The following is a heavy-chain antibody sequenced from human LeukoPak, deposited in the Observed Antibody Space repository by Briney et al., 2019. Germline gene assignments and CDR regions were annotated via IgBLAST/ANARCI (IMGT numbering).Heavy chain of an antibody. Sequence: PGGSLRLSCAASGFTSSSYAMHWVRQAPGKGLEWVAVISYDGSNKYYADSVKGRFTISRDNSKNTLYLQMNSLRAEDTAVYYCANSYYDILTGYSGGFDYWGQGTLVTVSS. CDR3: ANSYYDILTGYSGGFDY. CDR1: GFTSSSYA. V-gene: IGHV3-30-3*01. J-gene: IGHJ4*02. D-gene: IGHD3-9*01. CDR2: ISYDGSNK.